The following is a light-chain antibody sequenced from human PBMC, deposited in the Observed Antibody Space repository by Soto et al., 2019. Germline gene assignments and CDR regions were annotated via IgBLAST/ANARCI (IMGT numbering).Light chain of an antibody. CDR1: SSDVGGYRY. V-gene: IGLV2-14*01. CDR3: SSYTSGSTYV. J-gene: IGLJ1*01. Sequence: SALTQPAAVSGSPGQSITISCTGTSSDVGGYRYVSWYQQHPGKAPKLMIYEVSYRPSGVSNRFSGSKSGNTASLTISGLQTEDEADYYCSSYTSGSTYVFGTGTKLTVL. CDR2: EVS.